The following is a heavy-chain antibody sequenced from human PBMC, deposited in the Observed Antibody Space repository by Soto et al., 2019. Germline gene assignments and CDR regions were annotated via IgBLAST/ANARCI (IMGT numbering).Heavy chain of an antibody. J-gene: IGHJ4*02. Sequence: ASVKVSCKASGYTFTGYYMHWVRQAPGQGLEWMGWINPNSGGTNYAQKFQGWVTMTRDTSTSTAYMELRSLRSDDTAVYYCARCRDDFWSGYTELFDYWXQGTLVTVSS. V-gene: IGHV1-2*04. CDR2: INPNSGGT. CDR3: ARCRDDFWSGYTELFDY. D-gene: IGHD3-3*01. CDR1: GYTFTGYY.